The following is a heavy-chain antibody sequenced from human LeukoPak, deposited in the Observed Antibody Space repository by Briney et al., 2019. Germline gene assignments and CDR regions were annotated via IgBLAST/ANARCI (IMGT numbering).Heavy chain of an antibody. CDR3: ATSAGDYRAGHYYYMGV. Sequence: ASAKVSCKASGYTFTGYYFHWVRQAPGQGLEWMGWINPNTAGTNYAQKFLGGVTLTWDTSISAAYMELNRLTSDDTAVYYCATSAGDYRAGHYYYMGVWGKGTSVTVSS. J-gene: IGHJ6*03. D-gene: IGHD4-11*01. CDR2: INPNTAGT. CDR1: GYTFTGYY. V-gene: IGHV1-2*02.